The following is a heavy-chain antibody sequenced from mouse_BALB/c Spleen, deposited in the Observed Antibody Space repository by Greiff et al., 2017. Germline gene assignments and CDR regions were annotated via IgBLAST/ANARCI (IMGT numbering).Heavy chain of an antibody. Sequence: VQLQQSGAELVRPGTSVKVSCKASGYAFTNYLIEWVKQRPGQGLEWIGVINPGSGGTNYNEKFKGKATLTADKSSSTAYMQLSSLTSDDSAVYYCARTTTITTDAMDYWGQGTTLTVSS. CDR1: GYAFTNYL. CDR3: ARTTTITTDAMDY. V-gene: IGHV1-54*01. CDR2: INPGSGGT. D-gene: IGHD1-2*01. J-gene: IGHJ2*01.